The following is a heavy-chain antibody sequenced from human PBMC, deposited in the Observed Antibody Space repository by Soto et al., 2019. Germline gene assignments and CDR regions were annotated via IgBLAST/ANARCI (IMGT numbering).Heavy chain of an antibody. J-gene: IGHJ5*02. D-gene: IGHD2-15*01. CDR2: IYKSATT. Sequence: PSETLCLTCSVSGDSISTVDYFWAWIRQPPGQALEYIGYIYKSATTYYNPSFESRVAISLDTSKSQFSLNVTSVTAADTAVYFCARGRYCLTGRCFPNWFDAWGQGTLVTVS. CDR1: GDSISTVDYF. CDR3: ARGRYCLTGRCFPNWFDA. V-gene: IGHV4-30-4*01.